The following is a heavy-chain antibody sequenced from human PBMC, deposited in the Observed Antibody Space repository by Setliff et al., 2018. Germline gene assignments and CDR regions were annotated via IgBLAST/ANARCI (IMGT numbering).Heavy chain of an antibody. J-gene: IGHJ4*02. CDR1: GFTFSNYA. CDR3: ARTCSGSGCYAGLES. CDR2: IYSGGSRT. V-gene: IGHV3-23*03. Sequence: GGSLRLSCEASGFTFSNYAMGWVRQAPGKGLEWVSVIYSGGSRTYSADSVTGRFTISRDNSKNTLYLQMNSLRPEDTAVYYCARTCSGSGCYAGLESWGQGTPVTVSS. D-gene: IGHD2-15*01.